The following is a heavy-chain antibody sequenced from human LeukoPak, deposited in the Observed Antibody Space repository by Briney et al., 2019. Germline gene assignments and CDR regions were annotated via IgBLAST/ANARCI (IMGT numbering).Heavy chain of an antibody. Sequence: GASVKVSCKASGYTFTGYYMHWVRQAPGQGLEWMGWINPNSGGTNYAQKVQGRVTMTRDTSISTAYMELSRLRSDDTAVYYCARTSDTAMVSDAFDIWGQGTMVTVSS. D-gene: IGHD5-18*01. V-gene: IGHV1-2*02. CDR2: INPNSGGT. CDR1: GYTFTGYY. CDR3: ARTSDTAMVSDAFDI. J-gene: IGHJ3*02.